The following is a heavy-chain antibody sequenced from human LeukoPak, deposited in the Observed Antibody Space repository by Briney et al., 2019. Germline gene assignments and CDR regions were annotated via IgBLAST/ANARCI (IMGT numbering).Heavy chain of an antibody. CDR1: GGSISSGSYY. D-gene: IGHD6-19*01. V-gene: IGHV4-61*02. CDR3: ARHGGRGYSSGWYPFDY. J-gene: IGHJ4*02. Sequence: SQTLSLTCTVSGGSISSGSYYWSWIRQPAGKGLEWIGRIYTSGSTNYNPSLKSRVTISVDTSKNQFSLKLSSVTAADTAVYYCARHGGRGYSSGWYPFDYWGQGTLVTVSS. CDR2: IYTSGST.